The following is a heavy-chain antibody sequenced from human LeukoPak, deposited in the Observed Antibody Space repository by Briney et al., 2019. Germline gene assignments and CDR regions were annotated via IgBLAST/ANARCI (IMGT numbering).Heavy chain of an antibody. V-gene: IGHV1-2*02. J-gene: IGHJ5*02. Sequence: ASVKVSCKASGYTFTGYYMHWVRQAPGQGLEWVGWINPNSGGTNYAQKFQGRVTMTRDTSISTAYMELSRLRSDDTAVYYCARTSLYGDYVGWFDPWGQGTLVTVSS. CDR1: GYTFTGYY. D-gene: IGHD4-17*01. CDR2: INPNSGGT. CDR3: ARTSLYGDYVGWFDP.